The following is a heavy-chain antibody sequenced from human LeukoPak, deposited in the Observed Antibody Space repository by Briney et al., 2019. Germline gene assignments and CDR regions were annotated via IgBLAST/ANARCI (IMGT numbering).Heavy chain of an antibody. CDR1: GYTFTNYG. CDR3: ARERRGNYGSGNDY. CDR2: ISAYNGNT. V-gene: IGHV1-18*01. Sequence: ASVKVSCKTSGYTFTNYGISWVRQAPGLGLEWMGWISAYNGNTNYAQKVQGRVTMTTDTSTSTAYMELRSLRFDDTAVYYCARERRGNYGSGNDYWGQGTLVTVSS. J-gene: IGHJ4*02. D-gene: IGHD3-10*01.